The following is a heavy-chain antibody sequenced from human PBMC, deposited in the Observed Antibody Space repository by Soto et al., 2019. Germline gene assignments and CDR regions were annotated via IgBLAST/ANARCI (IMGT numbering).Heavy chain of an antibody. Sequence: EVQLLESGGDLVQPGGSLRLSCAASGFSFGGYGMSWVRQAPGKGLVWVSALSGSGSTTYYADSVRGRFIISRDNSRDTMFLPINRLRADNTAVYFCSKAAKGYTGYDLDDWGQGTVVTVSP. J-gene: IGHJ4*02. D-gene: IGHD5-12*01. CDR2: LSGSGSTT. V-gene: IGHV3-23*01. CDR3: SKAAKGYTGYDLDD. CDR1: GFSFGGYG.